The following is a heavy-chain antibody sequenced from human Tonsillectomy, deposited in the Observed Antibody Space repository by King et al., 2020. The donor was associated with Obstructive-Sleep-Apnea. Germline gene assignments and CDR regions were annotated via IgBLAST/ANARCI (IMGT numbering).Heavy chain of an antibody. CDR2: ISISSSYI. D-gene: IGHD3-22*01. CDR3: ARDPVDSSGYYAGWFDP. CDR1: GFTFSSYS. V-gene: IGHV3-21*01. Sequence: VQLVESGGGLVKPGGSLRLSCAASGFTFSSYSMNWVRQAPGKGLEWVSSISISSSYIYYADSVKGRSTISRDNAKNSLYLQMNSLRAEDTAVYYCARDPVDSSGYYAGWFDPWGQGTLVTVSS. J-gene: IGHJ5*02.